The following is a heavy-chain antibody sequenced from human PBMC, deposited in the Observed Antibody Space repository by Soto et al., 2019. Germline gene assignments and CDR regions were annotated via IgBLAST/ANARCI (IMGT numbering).Heavy chain of an antibody. V-gene: IGHV3-11*06. J-gene: IGHJ4*02. D-gene: IGHD3-10*02. CDR2: RSNSGTYT. CDR1: GFTVSDYY. Sequence: PGGSLRLSCAASGFTVSDYYMSWIRQAPGKGLEWLSYRSNSGTYTRYADSVKGRFSISRDNAKNSLYLQINSLRGEDTATYYCARSGDNYNVLDYWGQGTPVTSPQ. CDR3: ARSGDNYNVLDY.